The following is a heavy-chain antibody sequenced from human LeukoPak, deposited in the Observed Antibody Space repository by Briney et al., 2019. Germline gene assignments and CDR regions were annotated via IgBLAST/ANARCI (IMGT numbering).Heavy chain of an antibody. CDR3: AKDRSGGRNGMDV. V-gene: IGHV3-30*18. CDR1: GFTFSSYG. D-gene: IGHD1-26*01. J-gene: IGHJ6*04. CDR2: ISYDGSNK. Sequence: PGRSLRLSCVASGFTFSSYGMHWVRQAPGKGLEWVAVISYDGSNKYYADSVKGRFTISRDNSKNTLYLQMNSLRAEDTAVYYCAKDRSGGRNGMDVWGKGTTVTVSS.